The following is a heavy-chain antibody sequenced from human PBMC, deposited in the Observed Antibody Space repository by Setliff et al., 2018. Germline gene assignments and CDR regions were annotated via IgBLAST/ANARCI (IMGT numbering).Heavy chain of an antibody. CDR2: ISGSGDAT. CDR1: GFTFSSYA. D-gene: IGHD3-3*01. V-gene: IGHV3-23*01. CDR3: ARDKLRFLENWFDP. Sequence: GGSLRLSCAASGFTFSSYAMSWVRQAPGKGLEWVSGISGSGDATYYAASVKGRFTISRDNAKNSLYLQMNSLRAEDTAVYYCARDKLRFLENWFDPWGQGTLVTVSS. J-gene: IGHJ5*02.